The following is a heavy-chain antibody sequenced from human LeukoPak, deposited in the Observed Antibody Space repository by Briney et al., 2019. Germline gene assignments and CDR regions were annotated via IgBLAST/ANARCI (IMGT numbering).Heavy chain of an antibody. D-gene: IGHD1-1*01. V-gene: IGHV4-39*01. CDR1: GGSISSSSYY. Sequence: SETPSLTCTVSGGSISSSSYYWGWIRQPPGKGLEWIGSIYYSGSTYYNPSLKSRVTISVDTSKNQSSLKLSSVTAADTAVYYCARQTGTGDFDYWGQGTLVTVSS. J-gene: IGHJ4*02. CDR2: IYYSGST. CDR3: ARQTGTGDFDY.